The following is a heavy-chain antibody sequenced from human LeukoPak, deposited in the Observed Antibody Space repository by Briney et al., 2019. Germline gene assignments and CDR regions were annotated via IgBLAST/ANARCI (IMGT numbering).Heavy chain of an antibody. Sequence: WVRKPPGKGLEWLGIIYYSGSTYYNPSLKSRVTISVDTSKNQFSLKLSSVTAADTAVYYCARGYCTNAVCSLGPTQAWGQGTLVTVSS. V-gene: IGHV4-39*07. CDR2: IYYSGST. D-gene: IGHD2-8*01. J-gene: IGHJ4*02. CDR3: ARGYCTNAVCSLGPTQA.